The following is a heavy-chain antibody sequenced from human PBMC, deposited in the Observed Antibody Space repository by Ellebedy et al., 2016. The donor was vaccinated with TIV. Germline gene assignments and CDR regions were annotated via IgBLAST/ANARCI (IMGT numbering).Heavy chain of an antibody. CDR1: GFSFSSYG. CDR2: ISSSSSTM. CDR3: ARVSTSWYTDY. D-gene: IGHD2-2*02. J-gene: IGHJ4*02. V-gene: IGHV3-48*01. Sequence: GESLKISCAASGFSFSSYGMNWVRQAPGKGLEWVSYISSSSSTMYYVDSVKGRFTISRDDAKNSLYLQMNSLRAEDTAVYYCARVSTSWYTDYWGQGTLVTVSP.